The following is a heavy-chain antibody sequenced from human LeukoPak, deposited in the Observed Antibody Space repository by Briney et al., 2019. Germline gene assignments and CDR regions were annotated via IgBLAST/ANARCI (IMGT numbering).Heavy chain of an antibody. Sequence: VASVKVSCKASGYTFTSYGISWVRQAPGQVLEWMGWISAYNGNTNYAQKLQGRVTMTTDTSTSTAYMELRSLRSDDTAVYYCARGFWFGDSKWFDPWGQGTLVTVSS. D-gene: IGHD3-10*01. V-gene: IGHV1-18*01. CDR3: ARGFWFGDSKWFDP. J-gene: IGHJ5*02. CDR2: ISAYNGNT. CDR1: GYTFTSYG.